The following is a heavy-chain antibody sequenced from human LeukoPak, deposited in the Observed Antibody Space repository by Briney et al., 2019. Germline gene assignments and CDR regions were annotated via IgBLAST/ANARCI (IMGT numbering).Heavy chain of an antibody. V-gene: IGHV1-46*01. D-gene: IGHD2-21*02. J-gene: IGHJ5*02. Sequence: GASVKVSCKASGYTFSSYYMHWVRQAPGQGLEWMGVINPSTGTTSYAQKFQGRVTMTRDTSTSTVYMELSSLRSEDTAVYYCARGRVVTAMVLSRFDPWGQGTPVTVSS. CDR2: INPSTGTT. CDR3: ARGRVVTAMVLSRFDP. CDR1: GYTFSSYY.